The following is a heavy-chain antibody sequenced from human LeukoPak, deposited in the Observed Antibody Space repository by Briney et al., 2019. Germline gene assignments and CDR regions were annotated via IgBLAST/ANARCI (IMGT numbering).Heavy chain of an antibody. CDR3: ARPFFGSCFDY. CDR1: GYTFTSYD. J-gene: IGHJ4*02. V-gene: IGHV1-8*01. CDR2: MNPNSGNT. D-gene: IGHD3-10*01. Sequence: GASVKVSCKASGYTFTSYDINWVRPATGQGLEWMGWMNPNSGNTGYAQKFQGRVTMTRDTSISTAYMELSRLRSDDTAVYYCARPFFGSCFDYWGQGTLVTVSS.